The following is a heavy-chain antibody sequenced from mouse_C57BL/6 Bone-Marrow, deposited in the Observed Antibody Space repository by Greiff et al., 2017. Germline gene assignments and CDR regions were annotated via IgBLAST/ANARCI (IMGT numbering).Heavy chain of an antibody. J-gene: IGHJ3*01. D-gene: IGHD2-3*01. CDR3: ASDGWLLLAWFAY. V-gene: IGHV1-9*01. Sequence: QVQLQQSGAELMKPGASVKLSCKATGYKFTGYWIEWVKQRPGHGLEWIGEIVPGSGSTNYNEKFKGKATFTADTSSNTAYMQLCSLTTEDSAIYYCASDGWLLLAWFAYWGQGTLVTVSA. CDR2: IVPGSGST. CDR1: GYKFTGYW.